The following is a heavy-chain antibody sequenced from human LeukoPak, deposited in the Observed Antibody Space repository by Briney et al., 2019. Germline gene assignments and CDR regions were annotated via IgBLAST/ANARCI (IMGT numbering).Heavy chain of an antibody. CDR2: IRYDGSNK. D-gene: IGHD6-13*01. CDR3: AKGGSSWYFDAFDI. Sequence: PGGSLRLSCAASGFTFSSYGMHWVRQAPGKGLEWVAFIRYDGSNKYYADSVKGRFTISRDNSKNTLYLQMNSLRAEDTAVYYCAKGGSSWYFDAFDIWGQGTMVTVSS. CDR1: GFTFSSYG. V-gene: IGHV3-30*02. J-gene: IGHJ3*02.